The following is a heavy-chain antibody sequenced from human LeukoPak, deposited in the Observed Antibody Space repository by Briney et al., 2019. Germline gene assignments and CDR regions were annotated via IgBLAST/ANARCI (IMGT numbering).Heavy chain of an antibody. D-gene: IGHD2-8*01. CDR2: IYPADSDT. CDR3: ARRDSDSNGFDI. V-gene: IGHV5-51*01. J-gene: IGHJ3*02. Sequence: GESLKISCQGSEYSFTNYWIAWVRQMPGKGLEWMGIIYPADSDTVYSPSLRGQVTISADKSITTAYLQWGSLKASDTAMYYCARRDSDSNGFDIWGQGTMVTVSS. CDR1: EYSFTNYW.